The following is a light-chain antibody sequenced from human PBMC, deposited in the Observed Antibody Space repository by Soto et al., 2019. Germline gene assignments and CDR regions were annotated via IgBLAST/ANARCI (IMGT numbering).Light chain of an antibody. CDR2: DAS. V-gene: IGKV3D-15*01. CDR3: QQYHNWPIT. Sequence: EIVITQSPATLSVSPGERATFSCWASQSVSSNLAWYQQKPGQAPRLLIYDASTRATGIPARFSGSGSGTDFTLTISGLQSEDFAVYSCQQYHNWPITFGQGTRLEIK. J-gene: IGKJ5*01. CDR1: QSVSSN.